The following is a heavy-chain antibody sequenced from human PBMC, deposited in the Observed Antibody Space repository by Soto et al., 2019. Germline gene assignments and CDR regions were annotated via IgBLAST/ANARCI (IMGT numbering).Heavy chain of an antibody. V-gene: IGHV3-30-3*01. CDR2: ISYDGSNK. D-gene: IGHD3-3*01. CDR1: GFTFSSYA. J-gene: IGHJ4*02. CDR3: ARGQDFCSGYDSFDY. Sequence: QVQLVESGGGVVQPGRSLRLSCAASGFTFSSYAMHWVRQAPGKGLEWVAVISYDGSNKYYADSVKGRFTISRDNSKNTLYLQMNSLRAEDTAVYYCARGQDFCSGYDSFDYWGQGTLVTVSS.